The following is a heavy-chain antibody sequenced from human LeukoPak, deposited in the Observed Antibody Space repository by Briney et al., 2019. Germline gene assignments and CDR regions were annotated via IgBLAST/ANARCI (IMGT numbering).Heavy chain of an antibody. J-gene: IGHJ4*02. V-gene: IGHV1-2*06. CDR2: INPNSGGT. CDR1: GYTFTGYY. Sequence: GASVKVSCKASGYTFTGYYMHWVRQAPGQGLEWMGRINPNSGGTNYAQKFQGRVTMTRDTSISTAYMELSRLRSDDTAVYYCVTLYSGYDYDYWGQGTLVTASS. CDR3: VTLYSGYDYDY. D-gene: IGHD5-12*01.